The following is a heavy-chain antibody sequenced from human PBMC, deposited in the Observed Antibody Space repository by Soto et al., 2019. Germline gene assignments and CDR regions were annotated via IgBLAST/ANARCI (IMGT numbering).Heavy chain of an antibody. V-gene: IGHV3-30*18. CDR1: GFTFSSCA. CDR2: ISYDGSNK. CDR3: AKAEVTVVTPYYFDY. Sequence: QVPLVESGGGVVQPGRSLRLSCAASGFTFSSCAMHWVRQAPGKGLEWVAVISYDGSNKYYADSVKGRFTISRDNSQNTLDLQMNSLRAEDTAVYYCAKAEVTVVTPYYFDYWGQGTLVTVSS. D-gene: IGHD2-21*02. J-gene: IGHJ4*02.